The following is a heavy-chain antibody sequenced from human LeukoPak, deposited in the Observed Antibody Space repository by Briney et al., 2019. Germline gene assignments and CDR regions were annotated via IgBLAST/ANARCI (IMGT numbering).Heavy chain of an antibody. D-gene: IGHD1-26*01. Sequence: ASVKVSCKASGYTFTSYGISWVRQAPGQGLEWMGWISAYNGNTNYAQKFQGRVTMTRDTSISTAYMELSRLRSDDAAVYHCARERSGIVGAIMDGSTDAFDIWGQGTMVTVSS. CDR2: ISAYNGNT. CDR1: GYTFTSYG. CDR3: ARERSGIVGAIMDGSTDAFDI. J-gene: IGHJ3*02. V-gene: IGHV1-18*01.